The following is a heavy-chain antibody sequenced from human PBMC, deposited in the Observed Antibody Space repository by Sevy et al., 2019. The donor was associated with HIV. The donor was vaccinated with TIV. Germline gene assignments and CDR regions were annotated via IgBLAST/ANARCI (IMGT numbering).Heavy chain of an antibody. CDR1: GFAFSTHA. V-gene: IGHV3-30-3*01. CDR2: ISYEGTET. D-gene: IGHD1-26*01. CDR3: AGDGGYRVKWYPLY. Sequence: GGSLRLSCAASGFAFSTHAMHWVRQAPGKGLEWVAVISYEGTETFYAPSVEGRFTISRDNSKNMLSLQINSLSSEDTAVYYCAGDGGYRVKWYPLYWGHGTLVTVSS. J-gene: IGHJ4*01.